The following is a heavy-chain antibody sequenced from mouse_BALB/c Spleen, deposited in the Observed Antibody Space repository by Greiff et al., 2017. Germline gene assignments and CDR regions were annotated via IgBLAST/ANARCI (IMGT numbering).Heavy chain of an antibody. V-gene: IGHV2-9*02. CDR2: IWAGGST. J-gene: IGHJ3*01. Sequence: VQLVESGPGLVAPSQSLSITCTVSGFSLTSYGVHWVRQPPGKGLEWLGVIWAGGSTNYNSALMSRLSISKDNSKSQVFLKMNSLQTDDTAMYYCASFYDYDGAWFAYWGQGTLVTVSA. CDR3: ASFYDYDGAWFAY. CDR1: GFSLTSYG. D-gene: IGHD2-4*01.